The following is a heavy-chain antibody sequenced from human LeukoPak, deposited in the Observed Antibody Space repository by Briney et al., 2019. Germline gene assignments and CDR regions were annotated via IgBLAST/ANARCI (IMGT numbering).Heavy chain of an antibody. CDR2: INSDGSST. CDR3: ARVPLGYCSGGSCYREAFDI. V-gene: IGHV3-74*01. J-gene: IGHJ3*02. Sequence: GGSLRLSCAASGFTFSSYWMHWVRQARGKGLVWVSRINSDGSSTSYADSVKGRFTISRDNAKNTLYLQMNSLRAEDTAVYYCARVPLGYCSGGSCYREAFDIWGQGTMVTVSS. CDR1: GFTFSSYW. D-gene: IGHD2-15*01.